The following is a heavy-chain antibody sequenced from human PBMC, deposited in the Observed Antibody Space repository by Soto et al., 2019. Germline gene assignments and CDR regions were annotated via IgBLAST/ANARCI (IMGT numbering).Heavy chain of an antibody. Sequence: EVQLVESGGGLVQPGGSLRLSCAASGFTFSSYWMSWVRQAPGKGLEWVANIKQDGSEKYYVDSVKGRFTNSRDNAKNSLYLEMNSLRAEDTAVYYCARVQGGYKRPDAFDIWGQGTMVTVSS. CDR1: GFTFSSYW. V-gene: IGHV3-7*03. D-gene: IGHD5-12*01. CDR2: IKQDGSEK. CDR3: ARVQGGYKRPDAFDI. J-gene: IGHJ3*02.